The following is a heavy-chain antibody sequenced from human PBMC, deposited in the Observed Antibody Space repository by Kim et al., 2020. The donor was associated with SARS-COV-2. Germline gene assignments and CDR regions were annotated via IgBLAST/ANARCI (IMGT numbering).Heavy chain of an antibody. CDR1: GFSISTGGVS. CDR3: AHRRGTSVIGGVMSYFFDY. Sequence: SGPTLVNPTQTLTLTCTFSGFSISTGGVSVGWIRQPPGKALEWLALIYWDDDKRYSPSLKSRLTITKDTSENQVVLTMTNMDPVDTATYYCAHRRGTSVIGGVMSYFFDYWGQGTLVTVSS. CDR2: IYWDDDK. D-gene: IGHD3-16*01. V-gene: IGHV2-5*02. J-gene: IGHJ4*02.